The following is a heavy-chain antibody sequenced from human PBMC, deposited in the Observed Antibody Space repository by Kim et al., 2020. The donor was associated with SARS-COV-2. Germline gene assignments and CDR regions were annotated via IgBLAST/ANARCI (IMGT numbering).Heavy chain of an antibody. J-gene: IGHJ6*02. CDR2: ISHDGTSS. CDR1: GFSFSCCA. D-gene: IGHD3-10*01. CDR3: AKHRWYYSGMDA. V-gene: IGHV3-23*01. Sequence: GGSLRLSCVASGFSFSCCAMTWVRQVPGKGPEWVSSISHDGTSSHYANSVRGRFTISRDDAKNTLYLQLNSLRGEDTALYYCAKHRWYYSGMDAWGHGPT.